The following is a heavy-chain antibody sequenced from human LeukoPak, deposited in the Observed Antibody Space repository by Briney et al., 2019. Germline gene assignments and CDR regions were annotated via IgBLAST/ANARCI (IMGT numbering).Heavy chain of an antibody. D-gene: IGHD3-10*01. CDR2: ISTSGSNT. V-gene: IGHV3-21*01. CDR1: GFTFSDFD. J-gene: IGHJ5*02. CDR3: TSEYSRGYWFDP. Sequence: GGSLRLSCVASGFTFSDFDMNWVRQAPGKGLEWVSSISTSGSNTYYADSVRGRFTISRDNAKNTLYLQMNSLRAEDTAVYYCTSEYSRGYWFDPWGQGTLVTVSS.